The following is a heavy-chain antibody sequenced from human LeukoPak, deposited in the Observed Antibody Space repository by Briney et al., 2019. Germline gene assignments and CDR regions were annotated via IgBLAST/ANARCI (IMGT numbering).Heavy chain of an antibody. CDR1: GFSFSNVW. CDR3: ARVRSGASFDY. Sequence: PGGSLRLSCAASGFSFSNVWMHWVRQVPGKGLVWVSRIYSDGSNTTYADSVKGRFTISSDNAKNTLYLQMNSLRPEDTAVYYCARVRSGASFDYWGQGTLVTVSS. D-gene: IGHD3-10*01. J-gene: IGHJ4*02. CDR2: IYSDGSNT. V-gene: IGHV3-74*01.